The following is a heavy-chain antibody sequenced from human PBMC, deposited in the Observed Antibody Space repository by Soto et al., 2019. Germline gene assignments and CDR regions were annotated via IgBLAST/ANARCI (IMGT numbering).Heavy chain of an antibody. CDR2: ISGSGGST. CDR3: AKVSITMIVVVITRFDY. D-gene: IGHD3-22*01. V-gene: IGHV3-23*01. J-gene: IGHJ4*02. CDR1: GFTFSSYA. Sequence: GGSLRLSCAASGFTFSSYAMSWVRQAPGKGLEWVSAISGSGGSTYYADSVKGRFTISRDNSKNTLYLQMNSLRAEDTAVYYCAKVSITMIVVVITRFDYWGQGTLVTVSS.